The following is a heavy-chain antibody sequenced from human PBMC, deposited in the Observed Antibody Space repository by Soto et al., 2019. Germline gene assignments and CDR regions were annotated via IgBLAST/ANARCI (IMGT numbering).Heavy chain of an antibody. D-gene: IGHD5-12*01. CDR2: IYYSGTT. J-gene: IGHJ6*02. Sequence: SETLSLTCTVSGASISSGDYYWTWIRQPPGKGLEWIGYIYYSGTTYYNPSLKSRVSISLDASKNRFSLKLTSVTAADTGVYYCALRFGTAWGQGTTVTV. CDR3: ALRFGTA. V-gene: IGHV4-30-4*01. CDR1: GASISSGDYY.